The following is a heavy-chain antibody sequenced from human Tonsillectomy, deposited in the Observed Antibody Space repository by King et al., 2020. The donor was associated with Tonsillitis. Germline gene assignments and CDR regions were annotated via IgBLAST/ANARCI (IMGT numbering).Heavy chain of an antibody. V-gene: IGHV4-61*02. Sequence: VQLQESGPGLVRPSQTLSLTCTVSGGSISTVGYYWTWIRQPAGKGLEWIGRIFASGTTNLNPSLNSRVTMSVDTSKNQFSLKLGSVTAADTAVYYCARGSEIVVLPGAIGGRFDPWGQGTQVTVSS. J-gene: IGHJ5*02. CDR3: ARGSEIVVLPGAIGGRFDP. D-gene: IGHD2-2*01. CDR2: IFASGTT. CDR1: GGSISTVGYY.